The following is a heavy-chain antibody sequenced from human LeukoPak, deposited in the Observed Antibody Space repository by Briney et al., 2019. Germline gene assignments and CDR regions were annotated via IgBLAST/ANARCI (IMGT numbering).Heavy chain of an antibody. V-gene: IGHV4-31*03. D-gene: IGHD3-22*01. CDR2: IFYSGSA. CDR1: LGSIIRGCSY. CDR3: ARDSSGYYNFDY. Sequence: TPSLTCTLSLGSIIRGCSYWTWIRQHPGRGLEWIGYIFYSGSAYYNLSLKTRFPISVDTSKNQFSLKLSSVTAADTAVYYCARDSSGYYNFDYWGQGTLVTVSS. J-gene: IGHJ4*02.